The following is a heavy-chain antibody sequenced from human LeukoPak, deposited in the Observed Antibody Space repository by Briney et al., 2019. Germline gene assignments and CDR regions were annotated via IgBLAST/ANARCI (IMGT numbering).Heavy chain of an antibody. CDR2: INPNSGGT. J-gene: IGHJ5*02. CDR3: ARARLSSVTLDP. CDR1: GYTFTGYY. D-gene: IGHD4-11*01. Sequence: GASVKVSCKASGYTFTGYYMHWVRQTPVQGLEWMGWINPNSGGTNYAQKFQGRVTMTRDTSISTAYMELSRLRSDDTAVYYCARARLSSVTLDPWGQGTLVTVSS. V-gene: IGHV1-2*02.